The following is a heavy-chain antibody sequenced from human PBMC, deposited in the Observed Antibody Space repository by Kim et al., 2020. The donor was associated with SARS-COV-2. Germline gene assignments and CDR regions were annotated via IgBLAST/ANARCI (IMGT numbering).Heavy chain of an antibody. D-gene: IGHD2-2*01. CDR3: EGDQGRYCSSTSCRYGMDV. CDR1: GYTFTSYA. Sequence: ASVKVSCKASGYTFTSYAMHWVRQAPGQRLEWMGWINAGNGNTKYSQKFQGRVTITRDTSASTAYMELSSLRSEDTAVYYCEGDQGRYCSSTSCRYGMDVWGQGTTGTVSS. CDR2: INAGNGNT. V-gene: IGHV1-3*01. J-gene: IGHJ6*02.